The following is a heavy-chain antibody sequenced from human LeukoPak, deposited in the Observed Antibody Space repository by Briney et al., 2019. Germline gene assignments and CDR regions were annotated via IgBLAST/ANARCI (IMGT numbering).Heavy chain of an antibody. D-gene: IGHD6-13*01. Sequence: GGSLRLSCAASGFTFSSYGMHWVRQAPGKGLEWVAFIRYDGSNKYYADSVKGRFTISRDNSKNTLYLQMNSLIAEDTAVYYCAKDQTAAIGAAAGTFDYWGQGTLVTVSS. J-gene: IGHJ4*02. CDR1: GFTFSSYG. CDR2: IRYDGSNK. V-gene: IGHV3-30*02. CDR3: AKDQTAAIGAAAGTFDY.